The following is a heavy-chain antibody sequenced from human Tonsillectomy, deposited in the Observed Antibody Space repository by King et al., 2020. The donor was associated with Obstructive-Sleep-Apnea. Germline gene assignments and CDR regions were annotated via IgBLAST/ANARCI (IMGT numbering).Heavy chain of an antibody. CDR3: ARACSSTNCYGGLDS. Sequence: VQLVESGGGVVQPGRSLRLSCAASGFTLSSYAMHWVRQAPGKGLEWVALISYDGSRNFYADSVKGRFTTSRDNSKNTLSLQMNSLRDEDTAVYYCARACSSTNCYGGLDSWGQGTLVTVSS. CDR1: GFTLSSYA. CDR2: ISYDGSRN. J-gene: IGHJ4*02. V-gene: IGHV3-30*04. D-gene: IGHD2-2*01.